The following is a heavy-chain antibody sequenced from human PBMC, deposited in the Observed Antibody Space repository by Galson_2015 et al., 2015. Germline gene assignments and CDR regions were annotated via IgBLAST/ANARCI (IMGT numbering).Heavy chain of an antibody. V-gene: IGHV5-51*01. CDR1: GSNFTTSW. Sequence: QSGAEVKKPGESLKISCKHSGSNFTTSWIAWVRQMPGKGLDWMAIIYPGDSDTRYSPSFQGQVTISADKSITTAYLQWSSLKASDTGMYYCARHHDRYQMPIADTYYYGMDVWGQGTTVIVSS. D-gene: IGHD5-24*01. J-gene: IGHJ6*02. CDR3: ARHHDRYQMPIADTYYYGMDV. CDR2: IYPGDSDT.